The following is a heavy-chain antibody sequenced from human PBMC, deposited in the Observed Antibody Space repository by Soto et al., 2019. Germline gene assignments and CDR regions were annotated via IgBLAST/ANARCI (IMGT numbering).Heavy chain of an antibody. Sequence: QVQLQQWGAGLLKPSETLSLTCAVYGGSFSGYYWSWIRQPPGKGLEWIGEINHSGSTNYNPSLKSRVTISVDTSKNQVSLKLSSVTAADTAVYYCARGTVTGAFDIWGQGTMVTVSS. CDR2: INHSGST. CDR1: GGSFSGYY. D-gene: IGHD4-17*01. CDR3: ARGTVTGAFDI. V-gene: IGHV4-34*01. J-gene: IGHJ3*02.